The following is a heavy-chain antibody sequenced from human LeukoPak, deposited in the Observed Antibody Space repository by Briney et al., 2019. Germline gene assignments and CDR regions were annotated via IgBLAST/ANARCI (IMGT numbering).Heavy chain of an antibody. D-gene: IGHD2-21*01. J-gene: IGHJ6*02. Sequence: GSLRLSCAASGFTVSSNYMSWVRQAPGKGLEWVSVIYSGGSTYYADSVKGRFTISRRNSKNTLYLQMNSLRAEDTAVYYCARVAIYYGMDVWGQGTTVTVSS. CDR3: ARVAIYYGMDV. CDR2: IYSGGST. V-gene: IGHV3-53*04. CDR1: GFTVSSNY.